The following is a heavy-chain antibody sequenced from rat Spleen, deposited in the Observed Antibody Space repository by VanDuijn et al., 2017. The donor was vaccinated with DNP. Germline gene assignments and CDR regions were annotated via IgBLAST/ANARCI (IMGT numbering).Heavy chain of an antibody. CDR3: TTVGDY. CDR1: GFTFSNYD. CDR2: ISYDGSST. V-gene: IGHV5-7*01. Sequence: EVQLVESGGGLVQPGRSMKLSCAASGFTFSNYDMAWVRQAPKKGLEWVATISYDGSSTYYRDSVKGRFTISRDNAKSTLYLQMDSLRSEDTATYYCTTVGDYWGQGVMVTVSS. J-gene: IGHJ2*01.